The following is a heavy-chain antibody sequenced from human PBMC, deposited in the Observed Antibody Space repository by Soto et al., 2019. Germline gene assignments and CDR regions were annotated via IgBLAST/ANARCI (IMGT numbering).Heavy chain of an antibody. D-gene: IGHD1-7*01. J-gene: IGHJ3*02. CDR1: GGTFSSYA. CDR2: IIPIFGTA. CDR3: ARVNNCNYGGGAFDI. Sequence: QVQLVQSGAEVKKPGSSVKVSCKASGGTFSSYAISWVRQAPGQGLEWMGGIIPIFGTANYAQKFQGRVTITADESTTTAYMELSSLRSGDTAVYYCARVNNCNYGGGAFDIWVQDTMVTVSS. V-gene: IGHV1-69*01.